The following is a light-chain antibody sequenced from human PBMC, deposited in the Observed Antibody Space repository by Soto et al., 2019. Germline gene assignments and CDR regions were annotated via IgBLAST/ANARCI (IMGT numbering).Light chain of an antibody. Sequence: EIVLTQSPGTLSLSPGERATLSCRASQSISSDYLAWYQQKLGQAPRLLIYSTSNRATGIPDRFSGSGSGTDFTLTISRLDPEDFAVYYCQQYGSSPPITLGQGTRLEI. CDR3: QQYGSSPPIT. J-gene: IGKJ5*01. CDR2: STS. CDR1: QSISSDY. V-gene: IGKV3-20*01.